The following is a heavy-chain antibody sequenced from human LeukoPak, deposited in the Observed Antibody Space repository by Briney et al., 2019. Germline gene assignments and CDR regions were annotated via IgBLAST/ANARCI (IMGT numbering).Heavy chain of an antibody. D-gene: IGHD3-10*01. CDR1: GFSFSTYA. V-gene: IGHV3-30*04. Sequence: HPGGSLRLSCAASGFSFSTYAMHWVRQAPGKGLEWVAIISYDGSNKYYADSVQGRFTISRDSSKNTLYLQMNSLKPEDTAMFYCAREGTFGELLPLDCWGQGTLVTVSS. J-gene: IGHJ4*02. CDR2: ISYDGSNK. CDR3: AREGTFGELLPLDC.